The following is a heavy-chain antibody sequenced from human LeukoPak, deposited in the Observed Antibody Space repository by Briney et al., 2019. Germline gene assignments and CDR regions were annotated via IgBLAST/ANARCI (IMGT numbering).Heavy chain of an antibody. CDR1: GFTFSSYA. Sequence: GGSLRLSCAASGFTFSSYAMSWVRQAPGKGLGWVSAISGSGGSTYYADSVKGRFTISRDNSKNTLYLQMNSLRAEDTAVYYCAKDAVPYYYDSSGYLDYWGQGTLVTVSS. J-gene: IGHJ4*02. V-gene: IGHV3-23*01. D-gene: IGHD3-22*01. CDR3: AKDAVPYYYDSSGYLDY. CDR2: ISGSGGST.